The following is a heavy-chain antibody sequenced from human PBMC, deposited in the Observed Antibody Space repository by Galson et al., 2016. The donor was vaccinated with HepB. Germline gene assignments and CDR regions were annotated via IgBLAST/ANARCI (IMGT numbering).Heavy chain of an antibody. CDR3: ARDGNYLTFDY. V-gene: IGHV1-18*04. D-gene: IGHD1-1*01. CDR2: ISTFNGNT. CDR1: GYIFINYG. J-gene: IGHJ4*03. Sequence: SMKVSCKASGYIFINYGITWVRQAPGQGLEWMGWISTFNGNTKYAQKFQGRVTMTTDTSTSTAYMELTSLRSDDTAVYFCARDGNYLTFDYWGQGTMVTVSS.